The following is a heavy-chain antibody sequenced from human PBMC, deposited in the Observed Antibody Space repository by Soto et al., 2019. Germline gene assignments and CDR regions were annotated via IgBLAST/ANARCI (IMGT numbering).Heavy chain of an antibody. J-gene: IGHJ4*02. Sequence: TVSGGVLSRYSWTGIRQSAGEGLEWIARIYSSGSTNYNPSLKSRVTISLDTSMNYLYLRLSSVTAADTAVYYCARLTPRRYFDYWGKVPPLTVS. CDR2: IYSSGST. CDR1: GGVLSRYS. V-gene: IGHV4-4*07. CDR3: ARLTPRRYFDY.